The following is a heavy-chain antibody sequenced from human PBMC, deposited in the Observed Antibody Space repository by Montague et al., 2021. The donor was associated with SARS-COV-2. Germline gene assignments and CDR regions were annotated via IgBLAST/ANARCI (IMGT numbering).Heavy chain of an antibody. J-gene: IGHJ3*02. CDR1: GGSISDGGYS. V-gene: IGHV4-31*03. CDR2: VYYSGST. Sequence: LSLTCTVSGGSISDGGYSWTWIRQHPGKGLEWIGYVYYSGSTFYNPSLKSRIAISVDTSKNQFSPKLSSVTAADTAVYYCAREGGRIQLWLRGDDAFNIWGQGTLVTVSS. D-gene: IGHD5-18*01. CDR3: AREGGRIQLWLRGDDAFNI.